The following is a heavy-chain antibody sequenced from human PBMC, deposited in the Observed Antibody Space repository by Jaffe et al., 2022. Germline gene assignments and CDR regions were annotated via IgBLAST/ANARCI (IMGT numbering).Heavy chain of an antibody. Sequence: QVQLVQSGAEVKKPGSSVKVSCKASGGTFSSYAISWVRQAPGQGLEWMGGIIPIFGTANYAQKFQGRVTITADESTSTAYMELSSLRSEDTAVYYCARDPNSRDFWSGYPKPDYYYMDVWGKGTTVTVSS. V-gene: IGHV1-69*01. J-gene: IGHJ6*03. D-gene: IGHD3-3*01. CDR2: IIPIFGTA. CDR3: ARDPNSRDFWSGYPKPDYYYMDV. CDR1: GGTFSSYA.